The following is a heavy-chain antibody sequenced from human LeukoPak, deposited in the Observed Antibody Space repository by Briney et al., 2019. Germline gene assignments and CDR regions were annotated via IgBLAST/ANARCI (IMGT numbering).Heavy chain of an antibody. Sequence: PGGSLRLSCEASGFTLSTYAMSWVRQAPGKGLEWVSRVSSSGGTTYYADSVKGRFTISRDNAKNSLYLQMNSLRAEDTAVYYCAREDVVAAPRMDYYYYYGMDVWGQGTTVTVSS. J-gene: IGHJ6*02. CDR3: AREDVVAAPRMDYYYYYGMDV. CDR1: GFTLSTYA. D-gene: IGHD2-15*01. CDR2: VSSSGGTT. V-gene: IGHV3-23*01.